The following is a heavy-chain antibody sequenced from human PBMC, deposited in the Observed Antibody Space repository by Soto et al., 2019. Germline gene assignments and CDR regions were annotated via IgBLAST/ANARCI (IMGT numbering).Heavy chain of an antibody. J-gene: IGHJ5*02. CDR3: ARQGLFLEWLPPENWFDP. Sequence: SATLSLTCTVSGGSISSSSYYWGWIRQPPGKGLEWIGSIYYSGSTYYNPSLKSRVTISVDTSKNQFSLKLSSVTAADTAVYYCARQGLFLEWLPPENWFDPWGQGTLVTVSS. CDR1: GGSISSSSYY. CDR2: IYYSGST. D-gene: IGHD3-3*01. V-gene: IGHV4-39*01.